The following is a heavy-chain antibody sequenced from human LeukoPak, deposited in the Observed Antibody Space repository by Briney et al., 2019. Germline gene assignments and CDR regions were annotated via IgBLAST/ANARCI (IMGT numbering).Heavy chain of an antibody. V-gene: IGHV2-26*01. Sequence: SGPTLVNPTETLALTCTVSGFSLSNARMGVSWIRQPPGKALEWLAHIFSNDEKSYSTSLKSRLTISKDTSKSQVVLTMTNMDPVDTATYYCARMWYGCSGGSCYSGEDAFDIWGQGTMVTVSS. J-gene: IGHJ3*02. CDR1: GFSLSNARMG. CDR2: IFSNDEK. CDR3: ARMWYGCSGGSCYSGEDAFDI. D-gene: IGHD2-15*01.